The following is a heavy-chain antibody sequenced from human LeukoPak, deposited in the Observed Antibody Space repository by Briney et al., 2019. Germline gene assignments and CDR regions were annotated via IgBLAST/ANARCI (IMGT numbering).Heavy chain of an antibody. J-gene: IGHJ6*02. V-gene: IGHV3-7*01. Sequence: GGSLRLSCAASGFTFSSYAMSWVRQAPGKGLEWVANIKQDESEKYYVDSVKGRFTISRDNAKNSLYLQMNSLRAEDTAVYYCARDHSHTYYYDSSGYYYYGMDVWGQGTTVTVSS. CDR2: IKQDESEK. CDR3: ARDHSHTYYYDSSGYYYYGMDV. CDR1: GFTFSSYA. D-gene: IGHD3-22*01.